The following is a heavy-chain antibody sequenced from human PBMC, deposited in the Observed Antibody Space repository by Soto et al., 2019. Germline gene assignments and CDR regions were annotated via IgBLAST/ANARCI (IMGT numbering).Heavy chain of an antibody. CDR1: GYTFTSYA. CDR2: INAGNGNT. D-gene: IGHD3-22*01. CDR3: VKGEYYYDSSGYYPFDY. V-gene: IGHV1-3*01. Sequence: GASVKVSCKASGYTFTSYAMHWVRQAPGQRLEWMGWINAGNGNTKYSQKFQGRVTITRDTSASTAYMELSSLTAEDTAVYYCVKGEYYYDSSGYYPFDYWGQGTLVTVSS. J-gene: IGHJ4*02.